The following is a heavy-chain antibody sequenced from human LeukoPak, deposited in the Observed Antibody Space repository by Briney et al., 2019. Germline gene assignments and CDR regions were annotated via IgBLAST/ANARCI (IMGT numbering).Heavy chain of an antibody. D-gene: IGHD1-26*01. CDR3: AGQTDSGSYGGSYYYYMDV. V-gene: IGHV4-38-2*01. CDR1: GYSISSGYY. Sequence: PSETLSLTCAVSGYSISSGYYWGWIRPPPGKGLEWIGSIYHSGSTYYNPSLKSRVTISVDTSKNQFSLKLSSVTAADTAVYYCAGQTDSGSYGGSYYYYMDVWGKGTTATVSS. J-gene: IGHJ6*03. CDR2: IYHSGST.